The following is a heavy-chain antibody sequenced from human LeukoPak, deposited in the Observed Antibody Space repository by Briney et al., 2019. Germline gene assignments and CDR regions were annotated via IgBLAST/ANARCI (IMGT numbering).Heavy chain of an antibody. D-gene: IGHD6-19*01. CDR3: ARGVAISSSGWYDTFDY. Sequence: GGSLRLSCAASGFTFSNSAMYWVRQVPGKGLEFVSVISTNGDRTYYADSVKGRFTISRDNSKNTLYLQMGSLRADDMAVYYCARGVAISSSGWYDTFDYWGQGALVTISS. V-gene: IGHV3-64*02. CDR2: ISTNGDRT. J-gene: IGHJ4*02. CDR1: GFTFSNSA.